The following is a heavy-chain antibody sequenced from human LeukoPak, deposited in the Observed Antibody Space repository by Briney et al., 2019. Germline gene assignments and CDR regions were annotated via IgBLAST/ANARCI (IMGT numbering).Heavy chain of an antibody. D-gene: IGHD6-13*01. Sequence: PSETLSLTCTVSGGSISSGDYYWSWIRPPPGKGREWIVYSYYSGCNYYNPSLQIRVTISVYTSTNQFYLNLSSVTAADTAVYYCARVRGSSWYFAFDPWGQGTLVTVSS. CDR1: GGSISSGDYY. V-gene: IGHV4-30-4*08. CDR2: SYYSGCN. CDR3: ARVRGSSWYFAFDP. J-gene: IGHJ5*02.